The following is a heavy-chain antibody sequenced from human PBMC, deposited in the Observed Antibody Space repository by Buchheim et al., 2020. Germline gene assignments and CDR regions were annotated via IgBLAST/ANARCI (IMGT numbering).Heavy chain of an antibody. CDR3: ARGDFDYWSDYYDSSGNNFDY. V-gene: IGHV3-21*01. Sequence: EVQLVESGGGLVKPGGSLRLSCAASGFTFSSYSMNWVRQAPGKGLAWVSSISSSSSYIYYADSVKGRFTISRDNAKNSLYLQMNSLRAEDTAVYYCARGDFDYWSDYYDSSGNNFDYWGQGTL. D-gene: IGHD3-22*01. CDR2: ISSSSSYI. CDR1: GFTFSSYS. J-gene: IGHJ4*02.